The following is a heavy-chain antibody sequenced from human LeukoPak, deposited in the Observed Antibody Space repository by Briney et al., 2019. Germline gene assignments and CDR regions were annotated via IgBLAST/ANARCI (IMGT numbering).Heavy chain of an antibody. CDR3: ARAKEDDFWSGPTAHAFDI. D-gene: IGHD3-3*01. CDR2: IYTSGST. CDR1: GGSISSGDYY. V-gene: IGHV4-61*02. Sequence: PSQTLSLTCTVSGGSISSGDYYWSWIRQPAGKGLEWIGRIYTSGSTYYNPSLKSRVTISVDRSKNQFSLKLSSVTAADTAVYYCARAKEDDFWSGPTAHAFDIWGQGTMVTVSS. J-gene: IGHJ3*02.